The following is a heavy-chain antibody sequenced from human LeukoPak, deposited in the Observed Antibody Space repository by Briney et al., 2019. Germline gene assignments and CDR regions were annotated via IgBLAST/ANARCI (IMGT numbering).Heavy chain of an antibody. CDR3: ARAVLLVQDY. V-gene: IGHV4-34*01. CDR2: INHSGST. Sequence: SGTLSLTCAVYGGSFSGYYWSWIRQPPGKGLEWIGEINHSGSTNYNPSLKSRVTISVDTSKNQFSLKLSSVTAADTAVYYCARAVLLVQDYWGQGTLVTVSS. D-gene: IGHD6-13*01. J-gene: IGHJ4*02. CDR1: GGSFSGYY.